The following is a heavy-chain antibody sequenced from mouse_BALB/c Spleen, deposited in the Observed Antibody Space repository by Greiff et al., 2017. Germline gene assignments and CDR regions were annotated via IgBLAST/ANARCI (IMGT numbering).Heavy chain of an antibody. V-gene: IGHV1S29*02. CDR2: IYPYNGGT. J-gene: IGHJ3*01. Sequence: VQLQQSGPELVKPGASVKISCKASGYTFPDYNIHWVKQSHGKSLEWIGYIYPYNGGTGYNQKFKSKATLTVDNSSSTAYMELRSLTSEDSAVYYCARGTTMITPWFAYWGQGTLVTVSA. CDR3: ARGTTMITPWFAY. CDR1: GYTFPDYN. D-gene: IGHD2-4*01.